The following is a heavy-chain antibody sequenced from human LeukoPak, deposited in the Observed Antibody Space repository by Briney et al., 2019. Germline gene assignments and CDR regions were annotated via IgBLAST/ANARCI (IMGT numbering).Heavy chain of an antibody. CDR3: AREGSGYSGYALDY. Sequence: GGPLRLTCAASGFTFSSYGMHWVRQAPGKGLEWVAVIWYDGSNKYYADSVKGRFTISRDNSKNTLYLQMNSLRAEDTAVYYCAREGSGYSGYALDYWGQGTLVTVSS. J-gene: IGHJ4*02. D-gene: IGHD5-12*01. V-gene: IGHV3-33*01. CDR2: IWYDGSNK. CDR1: GFTFSSYG.